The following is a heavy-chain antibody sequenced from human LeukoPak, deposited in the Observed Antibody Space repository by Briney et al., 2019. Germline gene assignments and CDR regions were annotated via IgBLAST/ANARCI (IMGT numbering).Heavy chain of an antibody. CDR1: GFTFRNAW. D-gene: IGHD1-26*01. Sequence: GGSLRLSCTASGFTFRNAWMSWVRQAPGKGLEWVGLIRSETDGGTTDYAAPVKGRVTISRDDSKNTLYLQMNSLNTEDTAVYYCTTNVLRWELFDYWGQGTLVTVSS. CDR3: TTNVLRWELFDY. J-gene: IGHJ4*02. V-gene: IGHV3-15*01. CDR2: IRSETDGGTT.